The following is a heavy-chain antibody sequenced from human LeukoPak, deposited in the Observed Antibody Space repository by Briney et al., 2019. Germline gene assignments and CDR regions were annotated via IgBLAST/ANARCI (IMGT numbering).Heavy chain of an antibody. CDR1: GYSISSGYY. V-gene: IGHV4-38-2*02. CDR2: IYHSGNT. CDR3: ARDGGSGFDS. D-gene: IGHD2-15*01. Sequence: SETLSLTCTVSGYSISSGYYWGWIRQPPGKRLEWTGSIYHSGNTYYNPSLKSRVTISVDTSKNQFSLRLSSVTAADTAVYYCARDGGSGFDSWGQGTLVTVSS. J-gene: IGHJ4*02.